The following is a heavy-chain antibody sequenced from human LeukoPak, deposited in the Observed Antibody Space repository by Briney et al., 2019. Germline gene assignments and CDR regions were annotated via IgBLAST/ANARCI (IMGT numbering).Heavy chain of an antibody. CDR2: IIPIFGTA. CDR1: GYTFTSYY. J-gene: IGHJ4*02. Sequence: GASVKVSCKASGYTFTSYYMHWVRQAPGQGLEWMGGIIPIFGTANYAQKFQGRVTITADESTSTAYMELSSLRSEDTAVYYCARETYCGGDCRTFDYWGQGTLVTVSS. V-gene: IGHV1-69*13. D-gene: IGHD2-21*02. CDR3: ARETYCGGDCRTFDY.